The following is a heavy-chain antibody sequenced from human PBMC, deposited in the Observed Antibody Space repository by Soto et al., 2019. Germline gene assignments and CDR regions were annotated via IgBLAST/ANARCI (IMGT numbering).Heavy chain of an antibody. Sequence: GGSLRLSCAASGFNFREFAMSWVRQAPGKGLEWVSGMSERSGPPLYADSVKGRFTISRDNSKSTLYLEMNNLRPEDTAVYYCAKDQDNTDYYWIFDLWGRGTPVTVSS. J-gene: IGHJ2*01. V-gene: IGHV3-23*01. D-gene: IGHD4-17*01. CDR1: GFNFREFA. CDR2: MSERSGPP. CDR3: AKDQDNTDYYWIFDL.